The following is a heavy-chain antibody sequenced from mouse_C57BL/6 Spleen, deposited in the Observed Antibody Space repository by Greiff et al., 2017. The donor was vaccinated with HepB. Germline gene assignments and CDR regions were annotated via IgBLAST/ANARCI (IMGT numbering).Heavy chain of an antibody. CDR1: GFNIKDDY. V-gene: IGHV14-4*01. CDR2: IDPENGDT. J-gene: IGHJ2*01. D-gene: IGHD2-4*01. CDR3: TTNDYDS. Sequence: VQLQHSGAELVRPGASVKLSCTASGFNIKDDYMHWVKQRPEQGLEWIGWIDPENGDTEYASKFQGKATITADTSSNTAYLQLSSLTSEDTAVYYCTTNDYDSWGQGTTLTVSS.